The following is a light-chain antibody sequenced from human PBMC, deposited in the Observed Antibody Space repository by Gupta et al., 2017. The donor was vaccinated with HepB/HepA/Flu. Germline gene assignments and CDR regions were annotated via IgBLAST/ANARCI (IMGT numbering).Light chain of an antibody. V-gene: IGKV3-20*01. Sequence: EIVLTQSPGTLSLSPGERATLSCRASQSVSSSYLAWYQQKPGQAPRLLMYAASSRATGIPDRFSGSGSGTDFTLTISRLEPEDLAVYYCQQYDTSPYTFGQGTKLEIK. CDR3: QQYDTSPYT. CDR1: QSVSSSY. J-gene: IGKJ2*01. CDR2: AAS.